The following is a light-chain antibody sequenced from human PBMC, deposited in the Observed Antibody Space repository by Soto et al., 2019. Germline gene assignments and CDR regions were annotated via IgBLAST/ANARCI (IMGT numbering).Light chain of an antibody. CDR2: KAS. CDR1: QSISSW. V-gene: IGKV1-5*03. CDR3: QQYNSYSGT. J-gene: IGKJ1*01. Sequence: DILMTQSPSTLSASVGDRVTITCRASQSISSWLAWYQQKPGKAPKLLIYKASSLESGVPSRFSGSGSGTEFTLTISSLQPEDFATYYCQQYNSYSGTFGQGTKVEIK.